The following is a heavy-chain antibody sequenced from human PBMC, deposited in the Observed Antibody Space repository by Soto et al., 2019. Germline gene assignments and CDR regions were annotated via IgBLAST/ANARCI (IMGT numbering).Heavy chain of an antibody. Sequence: PGGSLRLSCAASGFTFSNFDMSWVRQAPGKGLEWVSGISTSGGTTYYADSVKGRFTSSRDNSKNTLYLQMTSLRAEDTAVYYCARDILIRDYWGQGTRVTVSS. CDR1: GFTFSNFD. CDR2: ISTSGGTT. D-gene: IGHD2-21*01. V-gene: IGHV3-23*01. CDR3: ARDILIRDY. J-gene: IGHJ4*02.